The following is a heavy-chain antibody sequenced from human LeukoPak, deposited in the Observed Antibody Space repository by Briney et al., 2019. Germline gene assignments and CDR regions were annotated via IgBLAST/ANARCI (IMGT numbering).Heavy chain of an antibody. J-gene: IGHJ6*02. V-gene: IGHV4-34*01. CDR2: INHSGST. CDR3: ARLAVAGTDYYYGMDV. D-gene: IGHD6-19*01. CDR1: GGSFSGYY. Sequence: PSETLSLTCAVYGGSFSGYYSSWIRQPPGKGLEWVGEINHSGSTNYNPSLKSRVPISVDTSKNQFSLKLSSVTAADTAVYYCARLAVAGTDYYYGMDVWGQGTTVTVSS.